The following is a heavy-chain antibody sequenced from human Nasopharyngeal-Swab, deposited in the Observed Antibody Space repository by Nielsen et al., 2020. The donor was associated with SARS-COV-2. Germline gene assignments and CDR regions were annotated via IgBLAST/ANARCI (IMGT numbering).Heavy chain of an antibody. CDR3: AKDGIAALPLLGYYYYYMDV. CDR1: GFTFSSYG. V-gene: IGHV3-30*18. D-gene: IGHD6-6*01. CDR2: ISYDGSNK. Sequence: GGSLRLSCAASGFTFSSYGMHWVRQAPGKGLEWVAVISYDGSNKYYADSVKGRFTISRDNSKNTLYLQMNSLRAEDTAVYYCAKDGIAALPLLGYYYYYMDVWGKGTTVTVSS. J-gene: IGHJ6*03.